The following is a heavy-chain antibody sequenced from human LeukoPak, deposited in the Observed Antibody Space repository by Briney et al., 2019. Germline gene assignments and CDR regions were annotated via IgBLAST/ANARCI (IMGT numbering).Heavy chain of an antibody. CDR1: GFAFCDFA. J-gene: IGHJ4*02. V-gene: IGHV3-49*04. CDR3: SRNGLVDFDY. Sequence: PGGSLRLSCTTSGFAFCDFAMSWVRQPAGKGLEWVGFIRRRAYGGAAEYAASVKGRFIISRDDSKGIAYLQMNSLKTEDTAVYYCSRNGLVDFDYWGQGSRVIVSP. CDR2: IRRRAYGGAA.